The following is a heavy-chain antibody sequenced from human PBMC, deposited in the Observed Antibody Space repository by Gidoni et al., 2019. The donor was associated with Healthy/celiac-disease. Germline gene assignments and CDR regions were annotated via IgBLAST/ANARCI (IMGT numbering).Heavy chain of an antibody. J-gene: IGHJ6*04. CDR3: ARVIAAAGRGDV. V-gene: IGHV4-38-2*01. Sequence: QVQLQESGPGLVKPSETLSLTCAVSGYSISSGYYWGWIRQPPGKGLAWIGSIYHSGRTYSNPALKSRVTISVDTSKNQFSLKLSSVTAADTAVYYCARVIAAAGRGDVWGKGTTVTVSS. D-gene: IGHD6-13*01. CDR1: GYSISSGYY. CDR2: IYHSGRT.